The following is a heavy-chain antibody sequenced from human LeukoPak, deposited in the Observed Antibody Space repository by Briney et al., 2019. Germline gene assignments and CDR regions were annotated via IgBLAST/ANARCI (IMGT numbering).Heavy chain of an antibody. CDR2: IDSSGGT. V-gene: IGHV4-4*07. Sequence: SETLSLTCTVSGASISNYQWSWIRQTAGKRLEWIGHIDSSGGTYYNPSLKSGVTMSVDTSKNQDFVKLTSVTAADTAVYYCVRDGYSTAWGYYSDSWGQGILVTVSS. CDR1: GASISNYQ. CDR3: VRDGYSTAWGYYSDS. J-gene: IGHJ4*02. D-gene: IGHD4-11*01.